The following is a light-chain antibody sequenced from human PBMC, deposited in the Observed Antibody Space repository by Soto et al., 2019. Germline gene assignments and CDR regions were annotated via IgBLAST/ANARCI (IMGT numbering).Light chain of an antibody. CDR1: QSVNSN. CDR3: QQFNKWSLT. Sequence: EIVMTQSPATLSVSPGERATLSCRASQSVNSNLAWYQHKPGQAPRLLIYGAFTRATGIPARFSGSGSGTEFTINISSLQSEDFAVYYCQQFNKWSLTVGGGTKVEIK. V-gene: IGKV3-15*01. J-gene: IGKJ4*01. CDR2: GAF.